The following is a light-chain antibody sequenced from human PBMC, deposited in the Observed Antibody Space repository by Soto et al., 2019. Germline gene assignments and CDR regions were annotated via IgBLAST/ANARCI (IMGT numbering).Light chain of an antibody. CDR1: QIISSN. CDR2: GAS. J-gene: IGKJ3*01. V-gene: IGKV3-15*01. Sequence: DIVLTQSPATLSVSLGERVSLSCRASQIISSNLAWYQQKPGQIPRLLIYGASARAAGSPAKFSGSGSGTEFTLTISSLQSEDFAVYYCQQYNHWPQFTFGPGTKVDV. CDR3: QQYNHWPQFT.